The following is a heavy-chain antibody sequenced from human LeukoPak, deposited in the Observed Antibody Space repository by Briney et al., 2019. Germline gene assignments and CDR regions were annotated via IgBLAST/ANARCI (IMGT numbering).Heavy chain of an antibody. CDR2: IYYSGST. V-gene: IGHV4-31*03. CDR3: XXDSRSVAGTFDY. D-gene: IGHD6-19*01. Sequence: SETLSLTCTVSGGSISSGGYYWSWIRQHPGKGLEWIGYIYYSGSTYYNPSLKSRVTISVDTSKNQFSLKLSSVTAADTAVYYXXXDSRSVAGTFDYWGQGTLVTVSS. J-gene: IGHJ4*02. CDR1: GGSISSGGYY.